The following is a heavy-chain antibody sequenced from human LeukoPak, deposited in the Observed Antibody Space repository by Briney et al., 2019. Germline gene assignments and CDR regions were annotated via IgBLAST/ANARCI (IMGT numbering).Heavy chain of an antibody. CDR1: GFTFSSYE. V-gene: IGHV3-48*03. D-gene: IGHD6-19*01. CDR3: ARLGRWLVDWYFDL. CDR2: ISSSGSTI. J-gene: IGHJ2*01. Sequence: GGSLRLSCAASGFTFSSYEMNWVRQAPGKGLEWVSYISSSGSTIYYADSVKGRFTISRDNAKNSLYLQMNSLRAEDTAVYHCARLGRWLVDWYFDLWGRGTLVTVSS.